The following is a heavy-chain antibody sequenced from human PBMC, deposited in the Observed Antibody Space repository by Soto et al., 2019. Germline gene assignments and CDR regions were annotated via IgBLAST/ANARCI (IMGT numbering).Heavy chain of an antibody. CDR1: GFSFRDYF. D-gene: IGHD2-21*01. J-gene: IGHJ4*02. CDR3: ARDDHTYGVY. V-gene: IGHV3-11*01. Sequence: GESLKISCAASGFSFRDYFMSWLRQAPGKGLEWVSYVGPYGNSIYYADSVKGRFTISRDDATKSLHLHMNSLRTDDTAVYYCARDDHTYGVYWGQGTPVTVSS. CDR2: VGPYGNSI.